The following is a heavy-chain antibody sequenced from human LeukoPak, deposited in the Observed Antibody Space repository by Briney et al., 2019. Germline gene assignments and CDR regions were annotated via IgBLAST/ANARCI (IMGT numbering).Heavy chain of an antibody. Sequence: LRLSCAASGFTFSSYAMSWVRQAPGKGLEWIGYIYHSGSTYYNPSLKSRVTISVDRSKNQFSLKLSSVTAADTAVYYCARDNSYGVFDYWGQGTLVTVSS. CDR2: IYHSGST. V-gene: IGHV4-30-2*01. D-gene: IGHD5-18*01. J-gene: IGHJ4*02. CDR1: GFTFSSYA. CDR3: ARDNSYGVFDY.